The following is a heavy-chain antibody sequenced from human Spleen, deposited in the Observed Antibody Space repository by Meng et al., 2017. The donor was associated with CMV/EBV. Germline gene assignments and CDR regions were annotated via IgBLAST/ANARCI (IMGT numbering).Heavy chain of an antibody. CDR1: GGSISSYY. Sequence: SETLSLTCTVSGGSISSYYWSWIRQPPGKGLEWIGCLYYSGSTNYNPSLKSRVTISVVTSKNQFSLKLSSVTAADTAVYYCASDLAGPYDILTGYNLAAFDYWGQGTLVTVSS. D-gene: IGHD3-9*01. CDR2: LYYSGST. V-gene: IGHV4-59*12. CDR3: ASDLAGPYDILTGYNLAAFDY. J-gene: IGHJ4*02.